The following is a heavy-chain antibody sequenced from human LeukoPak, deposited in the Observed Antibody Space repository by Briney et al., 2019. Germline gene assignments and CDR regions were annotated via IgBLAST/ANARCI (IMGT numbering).Heavy chain of an antibody. V-gene: IGHV1-3*01. Sequence: GASVKVSCKASGYTFTSYAMHWVRQAPGQRREWMGWINAGNGNTKYSQKFQGRVTITRDTSSSTAYMELSSLRSEDTAVYYCARGPMVRGVKAPPPYFDYWGQGTLVTVSS. CDR1: GYTFTSYA. CDR3: ARGPMVRGVKAPPPYFDY. CDR2: INAGNGNT. D-gene: IGHD3-10*01. J-gene: IGHJ4*02.